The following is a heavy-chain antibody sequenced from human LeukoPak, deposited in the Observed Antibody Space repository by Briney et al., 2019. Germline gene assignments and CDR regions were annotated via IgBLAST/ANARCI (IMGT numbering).Heavy chain of an antibody. V-gene: IGHV3-15*01. CDR1: GFTFNNDW. J-gene: IGHJ5*01. D-gene: IGHD1-20*01. CDR3: TAIIISGTFDC. Sequence: AGPLTLSCAAPGFTFNNDWMSWVRQAPGKELQWVGRNKRKNAGGTTEYAAPVKSRFNNTRDDSKNTLYLQINSLISEDTAVYFCTAIIISGTFDCWGQGTLVTVSS. CDR2: NKRKNAGGTT.